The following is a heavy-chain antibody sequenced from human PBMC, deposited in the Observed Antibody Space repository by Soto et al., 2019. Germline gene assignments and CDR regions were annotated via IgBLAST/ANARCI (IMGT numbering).Heavy chain of an antibody. CDR2: TYSGGST. CDR3: ARVGVVSATAEYFQE. J-gene: IGHJ1*01. Sequence: EVQLVESGGGLVQSGGSLRLSCAASGFTVSSTYMGWVRQAPGKGLQWVSVTYSGGSTYYADSVKGRFTISRDNTQNTLYLQMNSLRAEDTAVYFCARVGVVSATAEYFQEWGQGTLVTVSS. D-gene: IGHD2-15*01. V-gene: IGHV3-66*01. CDR1: GFTVSSTY.